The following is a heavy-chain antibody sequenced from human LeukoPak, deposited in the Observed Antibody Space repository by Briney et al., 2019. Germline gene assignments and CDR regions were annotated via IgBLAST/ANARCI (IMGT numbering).Heavy chain of an antibody. D-gene: IGHD1-14*01. CDR2: FDPEDGET. CDR3: ARDGWHDGNLRYFDY. Sequence: GASVKVSCKVSGYTLTELSMHWVRQARGKGLEWMGGFDPEDGETIYAQKFQGRVTMTEDTSTDTAYMELSSLRSEDTAVYYCARDGWHDGNLRYFDYWGQGNLVTVSS. J-gene: IGHJ4*02. CDR1: GYTLTELS. V-gene: IGHV1-24*01.